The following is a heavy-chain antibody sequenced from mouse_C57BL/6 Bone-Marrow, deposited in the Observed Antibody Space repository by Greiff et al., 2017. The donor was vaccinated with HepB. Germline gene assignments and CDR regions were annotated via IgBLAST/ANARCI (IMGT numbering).Heavy chain of an antibody. CDR3: ARGYYGSSRGDYFDY. Sequence: QVQLQQPGAELVKPGASVKLSCKASGYTFTSYWMQWVKQRPGQGLEWIGEIDPSDSYTNYNQKFKGKATLTVDTSSSTAYMQLSSLTSEDSAVYYCARGYYGSSRGDYFDYWGQGTTLTVSS. J-gene: IGHJ2*01. V-gene: IGHV1-50*01. CDR2: IDPSDSYT. CDR1: GYTFTSYW. D-gene: IGHD1-1*01.